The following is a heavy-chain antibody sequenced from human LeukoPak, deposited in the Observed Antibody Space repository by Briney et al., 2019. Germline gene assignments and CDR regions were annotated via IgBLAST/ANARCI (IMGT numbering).Heavy chain of an antibody. CDR3: ARGWELLWGFDY. V-gene: IGHV1-69*06. J-gene: IGHJ4*02. CDR1: GGTFSSYA. D-gene: IGHD1-26*01. CDR2: IIPIFGTA. Sequence: SVKVSCKASGGTFSSYAISWVRQAPGQGLEWMGGIIPIFGTANYAQKFQGRVTITADKSTSTAYMELSSLRSEDTAVYYCARGWELLWGFDYWGQGTLVTVSS.